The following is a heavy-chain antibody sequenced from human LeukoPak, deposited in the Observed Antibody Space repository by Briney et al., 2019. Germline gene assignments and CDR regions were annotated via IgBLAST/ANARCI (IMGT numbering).Heavy chain of an antibody. D-gene: IGHD4-17*01. CDR1: GFTFSSYA. CDR3: AKDRNSDYGDQQEGFDY. V-gene: IGHV3-23*01. CDR2: ISGSGGST. Sequence: PGGSLRLSCAASGFTFSSYAMSWVRQAPGKGLEWVSAISGSGGSTYYADSVKGRFTISRDNSKNTLYLQMNSLRAEDTAVYYCAKDRNSDYGDQQEGFDYWGQGTLVTVSS. J-gene: IGHJ4*02.